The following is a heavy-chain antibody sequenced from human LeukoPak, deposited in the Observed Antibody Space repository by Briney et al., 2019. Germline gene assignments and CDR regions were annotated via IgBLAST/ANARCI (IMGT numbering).Heavy chain of an antibody. CDR3: AKDHHSSGWYYFDS. J-gene: IGHJ4*02. CDR1: GFTFSSYG. Sequence: GRSLRLSCAASGFTFSSYGMHWVRQAPGKGLEWVAVISDDGSNKDYADSVRGRFTISRDNSKNTLYLQMNSLRAEDTAVYYCAKDHHSSGWYYFDSWGQGTLVTVSS. CDR2: ISDDGSNK. V-gene: IGHV3-30*18. D-gene: IGHD6-19*01.